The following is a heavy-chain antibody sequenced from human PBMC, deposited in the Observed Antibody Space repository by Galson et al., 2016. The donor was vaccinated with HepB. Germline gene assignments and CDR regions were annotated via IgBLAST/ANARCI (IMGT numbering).Heavy chain of an antibody. CDR1: GFTFSSYG. CDR3: TRDAATVGDHYIDY. V-gene: IGHV3-33*01. J-gene: IGHJ4*02. D-gene: IGHD4-23*01. Sequence: SLRLSCAASGFTFSSYGMHWVRQAPGKGLEWVAVIWYDGSNKYYADSVKGRFTMSRDNSKNTLYLQMNSLRAEDTAVYYCTRDAATVGDHYIDYWGQGTLVAVSS. CDR2: IWYDGSNK.